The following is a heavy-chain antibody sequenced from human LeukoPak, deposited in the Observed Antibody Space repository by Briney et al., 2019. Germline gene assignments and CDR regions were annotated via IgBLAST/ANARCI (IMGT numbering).Heavy chain of an antibody. V-gene: IGHV3-23*01. D-gene: IGHD5-12*01. CDR3: AKVPGYSGYERVDY. CDR2: ISGSGGST. CDR1: GFTFSSYA. Sequence: GRSLRLSCAASGFTFSSYAMSWVRQAPGKGLEWVSAISGSGGSTYYADSVKGRFTISRDNSKNTLYLQMNSLRAEDTAVYYCAKVPGYSGYERVDYWGQGTLVTVSS. J-gene: IGHJ4*02.